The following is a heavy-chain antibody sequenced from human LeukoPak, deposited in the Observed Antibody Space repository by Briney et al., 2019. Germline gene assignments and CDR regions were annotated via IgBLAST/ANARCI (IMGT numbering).Heavy chain of an antibody. CDR1: GYTFTGYY. V-gene: IGHV1-2*02. J-gene: IGHJ4*02. CDR2: INPNSGGT. D-gene: IGHD3-22*01. CDR3: ARATGITMIVAPYFDY. Sequence: ASVKVSCKASGYTFTGYYMHWVRQAPGQGLEWMGWINPNSGGTNYAQKFQGRVTMTRDTSISTAYMELSRLRSDDTAVYYCARATGITMIVAPYFDYWGQGTLVTVSS.